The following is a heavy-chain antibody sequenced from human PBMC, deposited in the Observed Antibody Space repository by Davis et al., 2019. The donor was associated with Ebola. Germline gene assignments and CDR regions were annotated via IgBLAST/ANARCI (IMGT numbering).Heavy chain of an antibody. Sequence: SETLSLTCAVYGGSFSGYYWSWIRQPPGKGLEWIGEINHSGSTNYNPSIKSRVTISVDTSKNQFSLKLSSVTAAETAVYYCARGLVLEERWFDPWGQGTLVTVSS. J-gene: IGHJ5*02. CDR2: INHSGST. V-gene: IGHV4-34*01. CDR1: GGSFSGYY. CDR3: ARGLVLEERWFDP. D-gene: IGHD1-1*01.